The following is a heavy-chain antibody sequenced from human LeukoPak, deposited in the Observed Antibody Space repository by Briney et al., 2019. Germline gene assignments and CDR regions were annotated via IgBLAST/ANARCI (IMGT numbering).Heavy chain of an antibody. J-gene: IGHJ4*02. CDR2: IYYRGST. Sequence: SSETLSLTCTVSGGSIRSYYWNWIRQPPGKGLEWIGYIYYRGSTKYNPSLKSRVTISVDTSNNQFSLKLSSVTAADTAVYYCAAAAYGSGSYTVDYWGQGTLVTVSS. CDR1: GGSIRSYY. CDR3: AAAAYGSGSYTVDY. V-gene: IGHV4-59*01. D-gene: IGHD3-10*01.